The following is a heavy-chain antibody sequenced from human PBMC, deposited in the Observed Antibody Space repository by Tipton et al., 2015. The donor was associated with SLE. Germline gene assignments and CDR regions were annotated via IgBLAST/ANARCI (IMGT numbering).Heavy chain of an antibody. CDR2: FYYGKST. CDR3: ARQRLRLLSPLDA. Sequence: TLSLTCTVSGGSISSSSFYWGWIRQPPGKGLEWIGSFYYGKSTLYNPSLKSRVTISVDTSTNRLSLQLSSVTAADTAVYYCARQRLRLLSPLDAWGQGTTVTVS. V-gene: IGHV4-39*01. J-gene: IGHJ6*02. D-gene: IGHD3-10*01. CDR1: GGSISSSSFY.